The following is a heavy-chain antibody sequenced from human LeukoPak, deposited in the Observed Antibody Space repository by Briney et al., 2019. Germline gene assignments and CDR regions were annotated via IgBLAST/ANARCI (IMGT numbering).Heavy chain of an antibody. Sequence: SETLSLTCTVSGGSISSGSYYWRWIRQPAGKGLEWIGRIYTSGSTNYNPSLKSRVTISVDTSKNQFSLKLSSVTAAGTAVYYCARDDYAGYYYYYMDVWGKGTTVTVSS. D-gene: IGHD2-2*01. CDR1: GGSISSGSYY. V-gene: IGHV4-61*02. CDR3: ARDDYAGYYYYYMDV. J-gene: IGHJ6*03. CDR2: IYTSGST.